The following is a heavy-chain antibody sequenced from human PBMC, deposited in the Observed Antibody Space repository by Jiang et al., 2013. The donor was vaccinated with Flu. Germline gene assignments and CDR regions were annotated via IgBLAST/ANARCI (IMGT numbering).Heavy chain of an antibody. CDR3: AREVFGYCSGGSCYGMDV. J-gene: IGHJ6*02. CDR2: MSYDGSNK. Sequence: LEWVAVMSYDGSNKYYADSVKGRFTISRDNSKNTLYLQMNSLRAEDTAVYYCAREVFGYCSGGSCYGMDVWGQGTTVTVSS. D-gene: IGHD2-15*01. V-gene: IGHV3-30*04.